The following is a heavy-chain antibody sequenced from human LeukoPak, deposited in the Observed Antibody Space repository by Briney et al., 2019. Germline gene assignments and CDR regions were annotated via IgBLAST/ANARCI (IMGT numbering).Heavy chain of an antibody. CDR2: IYENGGTT. V-gene: IGHV3-23*01. J-gene: IGHJ4*02. Sequence: PGGSLRLSCVGSGFTFRSHAMSWVRQAPEKGLEFVSGIYENGGTTYYADSVKGRFSISRDNSKNTLYLQMNSLRAEDTAVYYCAKLGTVTTTGRVDYWGQGTLVTVSS. CDR1: GFTFRSHA. D-gene: IGHD4-17*01. CDR3: AKLGTVTTTGRVDY.